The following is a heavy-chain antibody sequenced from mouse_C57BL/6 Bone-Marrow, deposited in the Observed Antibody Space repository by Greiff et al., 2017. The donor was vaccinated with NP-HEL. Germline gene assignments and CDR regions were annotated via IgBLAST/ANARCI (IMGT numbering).Heavy chain of an antibody. Sequence: EVKLVESGGGLVKPGGSLKLSCAASGFTFSSYAMSWVRQTPEKRLEWVATISDGGSYTYYPDNVKGRFTISRDNAKNNLYLQISHLKSEDTAMYYCAREGGFAYWGQGTLVTVSA. CDR2: ISDGGSYT. J-gene: IGHJ3*01. CDR3: AREGGFAY. CDR1: GFTFSSYA. V-gene: IGHV5-4*01.